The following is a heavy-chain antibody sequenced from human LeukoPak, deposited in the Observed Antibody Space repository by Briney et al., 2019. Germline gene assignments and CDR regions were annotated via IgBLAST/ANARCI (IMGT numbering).Heavy chain of an antibody. CDR3: ARRAEGSGGTYYGMDV. V-gene: IGHV5-51*01. CDR1: GYSFTSYW. D-gene: IGHD2-15*01. J-gene: IGHJ6*02. CDR2: IYPGDSDT. Sequence: GESLKISCKGSGYSFTSYWIGWVRQMPGIGLEWMGIIYPGDSDTRYSPSFQGQVTISADKSISTAYLQWSSLKASDTAMYYCARRAEGSGGTYYGMDVWGQGTTVTVSS.